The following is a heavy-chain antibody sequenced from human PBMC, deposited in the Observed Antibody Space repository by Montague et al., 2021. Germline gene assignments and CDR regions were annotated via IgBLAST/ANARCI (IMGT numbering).Heavy chain of an antibody. D-gene: IGHD6-13*01. CDR2: INEDGSEK. Sequence: SLSLSCAASGITFDYYWMSWVRQAPGKGLAWVANINEDGSEKNYVDSVRGRFSISRDNTKNSLYLQMNSLRVEDTAVYYCARDRAAAGSWGHGTLVIVSS. V-gene: IGHV3-7*01. CDR1: GITFDYYW. CDR3: ARDRAAAGS. J-gene: IGHJ5*01.